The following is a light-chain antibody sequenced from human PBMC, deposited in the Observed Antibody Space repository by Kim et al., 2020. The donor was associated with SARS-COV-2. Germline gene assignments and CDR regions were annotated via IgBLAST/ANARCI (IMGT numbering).Light chain of an antibody. V-gene: IGKV1-33*01. Sequence: DIQMTQSPSSLSTSVGDRVTITCQASQDIGIYLNWYQQKPGKAPKLLIYDASNLETGVPSRFSGSRSGTDFTFTIRSLQPEDIATYYCQQYDNLPLTFGGGAKVDIK. CDR1: QDIGIY. CDR2: DAS. CDR3: QQYDNLPLT. J-gene: IGKJ4*01.